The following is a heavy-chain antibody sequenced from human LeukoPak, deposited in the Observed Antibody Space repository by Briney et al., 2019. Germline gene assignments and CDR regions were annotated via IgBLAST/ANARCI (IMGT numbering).Heavy chain of an antibody. D-gene: IGHD2-2*01. J-gene: IGHJ6*03. CDR2: ISAYNGNT. V-gene: IGHV1-18*01. Sequence: GASVKVSCKASGYTFTSYGISWVRQAPGQGLEWMGWISAYNGNTNYAQKLQGRVTMTTDTSTSTAYMELRSLRSDDTAVYYCARGVPAATYYYYYMDVWGKGTTVTVSS. CDR1: GYTFTSYG. CDR3: ARGVPAATYYYYYMDV.